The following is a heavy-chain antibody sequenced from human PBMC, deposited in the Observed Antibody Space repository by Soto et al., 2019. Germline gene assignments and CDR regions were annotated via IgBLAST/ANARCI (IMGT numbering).Heavy chain of an antibody. D-gene: IGHD3-3*01. CDR2: INSDGSST. J-gene: IGHJ4*02. CDR1: GFTFSSYW. CDR3: ARGNHYDFWSGYISFDY. V-gene: IGHV3-74*01. Sequence: GGSLRLSCAASGFTFSSYWMHWVRQAPGKGLVWVSRINSDGSSTSYADSVKGRFTISRDNAKNTLYLQMNSLRVEDTSVYYCARGNHYDFWSGYISFDYWGQGTLVTVSS.